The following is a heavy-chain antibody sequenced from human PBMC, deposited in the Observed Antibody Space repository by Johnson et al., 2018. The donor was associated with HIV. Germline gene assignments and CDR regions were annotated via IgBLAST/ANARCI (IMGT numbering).Heavy chain of an antibody. J-gene: IGHJ3*02. Sequence: QVQLVESGGGVVQPGGSLRLSCAASGFTFNNYGMHWVRQSPGKGLEWVAFIRFDETIKYYGDSVKGRFTISRDNSKNTLNLQMNSLRVEDTAVYYCAKAVGGYAFDIWGQGTMVTVSS. CDR1: GFTFNNYG. CDR2: IRFDETIK. CDR3: AKAVGGYAFDI. V-gene: IGHV3-30*02. D-gene: IGHD1-26*01.